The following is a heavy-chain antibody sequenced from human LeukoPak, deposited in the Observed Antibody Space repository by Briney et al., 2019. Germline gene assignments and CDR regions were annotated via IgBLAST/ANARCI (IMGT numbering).Heavy chain of an antibody. D-gene: IGHD2-2*01. Sequence: GGSLRLSCAASGFNFRSFAMSWVRQAPGQGLEGVSTVSGATDRTYYVESVKGRFNISRDNSKNTLYLQMSSLRAEDTAVYYCARIRTRTGESYQLYHFDHWGQGTLVTVSS. V-gene: IGHV3-23*01. CDR3: ARIRTRTGESYQLYHFDH. J-gene: IGHJ4*02. CDR2: VSGATDRT. CDR1: GFNFRSFA.